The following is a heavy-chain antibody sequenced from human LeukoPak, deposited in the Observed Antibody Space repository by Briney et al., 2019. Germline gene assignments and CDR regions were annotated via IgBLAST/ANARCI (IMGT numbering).Heavy chain of an antibody. CDR1: GFTVSSNY. D-gene: IGHD5-24*01. Sequence: GGSLRLSCAASGFTVSSNYMSWVRQAPGKGLEWVAVISYDGSDKYYADSVKGRFTISRDNAKNTLYLQVNSLGAEDTAVYYCARGAMGNYYMDVWGKGTTVTVSS. V-gene: IGHV3-30-3*01. CDR3: ARGAMGNYYMDV. CDR2: ISYDGSDK. J-gene: IGHJ6*03.